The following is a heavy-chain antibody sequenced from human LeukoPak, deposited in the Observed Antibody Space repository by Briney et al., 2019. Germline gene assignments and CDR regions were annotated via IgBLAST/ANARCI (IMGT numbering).Heavy chain of an antibody. J-gene: IGHJ4*02. CDR2: ISGSGGST. Sequence: GGSLRLSCAASGFTFSTYDISWVRQAPGKGLEWVSAISGSGGSTYYADSVKGRFTISRDNSKKTVSLQLNSLRADDTAIYYCAKAAYSTQLECWGQGTLVTVSS. CDR1: GFTFSTYD. CDR3: AKAAYSTQLEC. D-gene: IGHD6-13*01. V-gene: IGHV3-23*01.